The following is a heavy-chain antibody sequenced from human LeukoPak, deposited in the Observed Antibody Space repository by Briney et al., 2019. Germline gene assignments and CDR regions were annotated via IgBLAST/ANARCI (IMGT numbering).Heavy chain of an antibody. J-gene: IGHJ6*03. CDR2: IYPGDSDT. V-gene: IGHV5-51*01. CDR3: ARASAVVAASFSGYYYYMDV. CDR1: GSRFTSYW. D-gene: IGHD2-15*01. Sequence: GASLKISCKGSGSRFTSYWIGWVRQLPGKGLEWMGIIYPGDSDTRYSPSFQGQVTISADKSISTAYLQWSSLKASDTAVYYCARASAVVAASFSGYYYYMDVWGKGTTVTVSS.